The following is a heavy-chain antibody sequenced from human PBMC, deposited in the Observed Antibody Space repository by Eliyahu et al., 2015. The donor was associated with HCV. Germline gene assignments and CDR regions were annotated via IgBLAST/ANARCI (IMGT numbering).Heavy chain of an antibody. CDR3: ARDKESTSWYLGAWFDP. CDR1: XXXLTTNY. D-gene: IGHD6-13*01. V-gene: IGHV1-46*01. Sequence: QLQLVQSGTEXKRPGASLKVSCKPSXXXLTTNYMHWVRQAPGQGLEWMGIIDPRGGQTSYSHKFQGRVSMTRDTSTGTFYMELKSLRFEDTAVYYCARDKESTSWYLGAWFDPWGQGTPVTVSS. CDR2: IDPRGGQT. J-gene: IGHJ5*02.